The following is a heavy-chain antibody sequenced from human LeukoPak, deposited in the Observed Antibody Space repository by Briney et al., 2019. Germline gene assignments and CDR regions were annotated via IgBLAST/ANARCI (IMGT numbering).Heavy chain of an antibody. CDR1: GFTFSPYS. CDR3: ARGGQWLEPNGFDY. V-gene: IGHV3-30*01. D-gene: IGHD6-19*01. CDR2: ISDDGKNK. J-gene: IGHJ4*02. Sequence: GGSLRLSCVASGFTFSPYSMHWVRQAPGQGLEWVAVISDDGKNKYYVDSAKGRFTISRNNSKNTVYLQMNSLRAEDTALYYCARGGQWLEPNGFDYWSQGTLVTVSS.